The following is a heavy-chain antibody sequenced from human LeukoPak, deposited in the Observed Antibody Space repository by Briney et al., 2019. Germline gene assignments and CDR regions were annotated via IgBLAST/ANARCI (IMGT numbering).Heavy chain of an antibody. CDR3: ARLNNRAAAPNY. Sequence: SETLSLTCTVSGGSISSYYWSWIRQPAGKGLEWIGRIYTSGSTNYNPSLKSRVTMSVDTSKNQFSLKLSSVTAADTAVYYYARLNNRAAAPNYWGQGTLVTVSS. CDR1: GGSISSYY. CDR2: IYTSGST. V-gene: IGHV4-4*07. D-gene: IGHD6-13*01. J-gene: IGHJ1*01.